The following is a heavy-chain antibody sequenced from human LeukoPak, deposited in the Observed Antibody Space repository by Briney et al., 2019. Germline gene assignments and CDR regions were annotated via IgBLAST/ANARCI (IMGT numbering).Heavy chain of an antibody. Sequence: ASVKVSCKASGYTFTGYYMHWVRQAPGQGLEWMGCINPNSGVTDYAQKFQGRVTTTRDTSISTAYMELSRLRSDDTAVYHCARDLGVVVWYFDLWGRGTLVTVSS. CDR3: ARDLGVVVWYFDL. V-gene: IGHV1-2*02. CDR2: INPNSGVT. J-gene: IGHJ2*01. CDR1: GYTFTGYY. D-gene: IGHD3-22*01.